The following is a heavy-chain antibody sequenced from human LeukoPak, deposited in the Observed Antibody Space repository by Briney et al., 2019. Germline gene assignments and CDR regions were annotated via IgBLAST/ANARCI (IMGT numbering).Heavy chain of an antibody. V-gene: IGHV3-23*01. CDR2: VSDSGDRT. CDR3: ARDAGGYPYYFAS. CDR1: GFTFSSYA. J-gene: IGHJ4*02. D-gene: IGHD5-12*01. Sequence: GGSLRLSCAASGFTFSSYAMNWVRQAPGKGLEWVSSVSDSGDRTYYADSVKGRFTISRDNSKNTLHLQMNSLRAEDTALYFCARDAGGYPYYFASWGQGTLVTVSS.